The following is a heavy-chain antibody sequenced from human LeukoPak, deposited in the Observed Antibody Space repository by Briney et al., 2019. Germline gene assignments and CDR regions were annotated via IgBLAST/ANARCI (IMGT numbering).Heavy chain of an antibody. CDR3: ARYRPIVGATRSWAFDI. D-gene: IGHD1-26*01. CDR1: GGSVSSGSYY. Sequence: SETLSLTCTVSGGSVSSGSYYWSWIRQPPGKGLEWIGYIYYSGSTNYNPSLKSRVTISVDTSKNQFSLKLSSVTAADTAVYYCARYRPIVGATRSWAFDIWGQGTMVTVSS. CDR2: IYYSGST. V-gene: IGHV4-61*01. J-gene: IGHJ3*02.